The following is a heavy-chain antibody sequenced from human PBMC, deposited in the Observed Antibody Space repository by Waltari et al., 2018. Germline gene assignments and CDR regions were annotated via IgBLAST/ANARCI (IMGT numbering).Heavy chain of an antibody. CDR1: GGSISSYY. CDR3: ARGFLLPAVEFDY. D-gene: IGHD1-1*01. V-gene: IGHV4-59*01. CDR2: IYYRGRT. Sequence: QVQLQDSGPGLVKPSETLSLTCTVSGGSISSYYWSWIRQPPGTGLAWIGYIYYRGRTNYNPPLQSRVNISVDTSKDPVSLKVSSVNAAETAVYYCARGFLLPAVEFDYWGQGTLVTVSS. J-gene: IGHJ4*02.